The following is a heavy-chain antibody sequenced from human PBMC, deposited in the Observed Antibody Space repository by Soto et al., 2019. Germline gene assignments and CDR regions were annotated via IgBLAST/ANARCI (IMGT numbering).Heavy chain of an antibody. D-gene: IGHD1-26*01. J-gene: IGHJ4*02. CDR1: GDSVSSGGYY. Sequence: SEILSLTCTVSGDSVSSGGYYWSWIRRHPGKGLEWIGYIYYSGSTYYNPSLKSRVTISVDTSKDQFSLKLSSVTAADTAVYYCERVPFGSYGVTYFDYWGQGTLVNVSS. CDR3: ERVPFGSYGVTYFDY. CDR2: IYYSGST. V-gene: IGHV4-31*03.